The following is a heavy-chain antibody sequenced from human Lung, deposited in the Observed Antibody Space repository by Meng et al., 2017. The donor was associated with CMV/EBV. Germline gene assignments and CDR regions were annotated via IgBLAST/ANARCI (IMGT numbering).Heavy chain of an antibody. J-gene: IGHJ4*02. V-gene: IGHV4-39*06. CDR2: VYYSGTT. CDR3: ARDRNPAVAGTGLDY. Sequence: LXCTVSGGSIGSSGYYWGWIRQPPGKGLEWNGAVYYSGTTYYNPSLKSRITISVDTSKNQFTLKLYSVTAADTAVYYCARDRNPAVAGTGLDYWGQGTXVTVSS. CDR1: GGSIGSSGYY. D-gene: IGHD6-19*01.